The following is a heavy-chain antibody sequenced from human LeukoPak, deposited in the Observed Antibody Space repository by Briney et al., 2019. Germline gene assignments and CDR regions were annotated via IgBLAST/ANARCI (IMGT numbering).Heavy chain of an antibody. CDR1: GFTFSSYG. CDR3: AKDASFDY. CDR2: ISYDGSNK. D-gene: IGHD3-16*01. Sequence: GGSLRLSCAASGFTFSSYGIHWVRQAPGKGLEWVAVISYDGSNKYYADSVKGRFTISRDNSKNTLYLQMNSLRAEDTAVYYCAKDASFDYWGQGTLVTVSS. V-gene: IGHV3-30*18. J-gene: IGHJ4*02.